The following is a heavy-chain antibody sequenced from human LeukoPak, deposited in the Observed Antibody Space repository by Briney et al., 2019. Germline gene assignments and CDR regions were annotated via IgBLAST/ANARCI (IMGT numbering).Heavy chain of an antibody. Sequence: ASVKVSCKASGGTFSSYAISWVRQAPGQGLEWMGRIIPIFGTANYAQKFQGRVTITTDESTSTAYMELSSLRSEDTAVYCCARDSQRGYSYGLDYWGQGTLVTVSS. D-gene: IGHD5-18*01. CDR2: IIPIFGTA. CDR3: ARDSQRGYSYGLDY. V-gene: IGHV1-69*05. CDR1: GGTFSSYA. J-gene: IGHJ4*02.